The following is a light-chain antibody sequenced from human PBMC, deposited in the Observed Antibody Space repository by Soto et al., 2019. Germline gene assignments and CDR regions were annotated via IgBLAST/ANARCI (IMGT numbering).Light chain of an antibody. V-gene: IGKV3-11*01. J-gene: IGKJ1*01. Sequence: IVLTQSPATLSLSPGTRAPLSCRASQNISSYLIWYQQKPGQSPRVLIYDVSNRATGIPTRFSGSGSGTDFTLTISSLEPEDFAVYYCQQRSNWPRTFGQGTKVDIK. CDR1: QNISSY. CDR3: QQRSNWPRT. CDR2: DVS.